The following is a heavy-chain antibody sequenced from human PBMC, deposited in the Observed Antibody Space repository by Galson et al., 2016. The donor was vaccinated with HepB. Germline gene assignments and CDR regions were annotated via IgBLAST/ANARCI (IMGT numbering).Heavy chain of an antibody. CDR2: IKEDGTVE. CDR1: GFTFKTYW. Sequence: SLRLSCAASGFTFKTYWMSWIRQAPGKGLERVANIKEDGTVENYVDSVKGRFTISRDNAKSSFYLQMNNLRAEDTGVYYCARDIYTTARDYWGQGTLVTVPS. J-gene: IGHJ4*02. V-gene: IGHV3-7*01. CDR3: ARDIYTTARDY. D-gene: IGHD2/OR15-2a*01.